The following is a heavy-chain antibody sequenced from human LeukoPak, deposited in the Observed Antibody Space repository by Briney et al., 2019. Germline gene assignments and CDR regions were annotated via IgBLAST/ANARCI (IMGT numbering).Heavy chain of an antibody. D-gene: IGHD2-8*01. J-gene: IGHJ4*02. CDR2: IYPGDSDT. Sequence: GESLKISCKGSGYSFTSYWIGWVRQMPGKGLEWMGIIYPGDSDTRYTPSFQGQVTISADKSISTPYLQWSSLKASDTAMYYCARRYCTNGVCYTAVDYWGQGTLVTVSS. CDR3: ARRYCTNGVCYTAVDY. V-gene: IGHV5-51*01. CDR1: GYSFTSYW.